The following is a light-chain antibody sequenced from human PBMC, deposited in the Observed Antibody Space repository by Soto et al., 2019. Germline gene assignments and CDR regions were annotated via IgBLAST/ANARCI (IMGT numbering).Light chain of an antibody. V-gene: IGLV4-69*01. J-gene: IGLJ7*01. CDR1: SGHSTYT. CDR3: QTWGTGYAV. Sequence: QLVLTQSPSASASLGASVKLTCTLSSGHSTYTIAWHQQQPEKGPRYLMNINSDGSHTKGDGIPDRFSGSSSGAERYLTISSLQSEDEDDYYCQTWGTGYAVFGGGTQLTVL. CDR2: INSDGSH.